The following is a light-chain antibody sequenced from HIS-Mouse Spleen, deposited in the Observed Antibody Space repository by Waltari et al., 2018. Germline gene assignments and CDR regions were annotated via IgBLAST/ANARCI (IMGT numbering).Light chain of an antibody. J-gene: IGKJ3*01. CDR2: GAS. CDR3: QQYNNWPGFA. CDR1: QSVRSN. Sequence: EIVMTQSPATLSVSPGETPTLTCRASQSVRSNLAWYQQKPGQAPRLLIYGASTRATGIPARFSGSGSGTEFTLTISSMQSEDFAVYYCQQYNNWPGFAFGPGTKVDIK. V-gene: IGKV3-15*01.